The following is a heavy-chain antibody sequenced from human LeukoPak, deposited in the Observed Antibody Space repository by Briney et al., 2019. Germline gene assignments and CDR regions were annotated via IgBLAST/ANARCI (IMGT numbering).Heavy chain of an antibody. D-gene: IGHD6-19*01. CDR1: GYMFTSHG. CDR2: ISAQNGNT. Sequence: ASVKVSCKSSGYMFTSHGIHWLRQAPGQGLEWMGWISAQNGNTNYMQQFLGRVTMTRDTSASTAYMELRSLRSDDTAVYYCARALSSGWQRGFCYWGQGTLVTVSS. V-gene: IGHV1-18*01. CDR3: ARALSSGWQRGFCY. J-gene: IGHJ4*02.